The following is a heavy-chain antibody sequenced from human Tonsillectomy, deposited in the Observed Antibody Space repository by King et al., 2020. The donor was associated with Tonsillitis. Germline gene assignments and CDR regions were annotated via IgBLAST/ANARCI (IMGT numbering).Heavy chain of an antibody. CDR1: GGSLSSYT. CDR3: AREGNYYDSSGYNIDALDI. CDR2: IIPMFGTV. D-gene: IGHD3-22*01. Sequence: QLVQSGAEVKKPGSSVKVSCKASGGSLSSYTISWVRQAPGQGLEWMGGIIPMFGTVNYAQTFQGRVTITADESTSTAYMEMSSLRSEDTAVYYCAREGNYYDSSGYNIDALDIWGQGTMVTVSS. J-gene: IGHJ3*02. V-gene: IGHV1-69*01.